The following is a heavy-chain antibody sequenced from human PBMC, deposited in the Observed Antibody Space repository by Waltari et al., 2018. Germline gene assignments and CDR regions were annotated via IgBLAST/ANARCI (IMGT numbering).Heavy chain of an antibody. CDR3: AKDLRFLEFYGMYV. V-gene: IGHV3-23*01. CDR1: GFTFSSYA. J-gene: IGHJ6*02. CDR2: IGVRGGST. D-gene: IGHD3-3*01. Sequence: EVQLLESGGGLVQPGGSLRLYCAASGFTFSSYAMRWVRQAPGKGLEWVSAIGVRGGSTDYADSVKCRFTISRYNAKNTLYLQMNSLRAEDTAVYYCAKDLRFLEFYGMYVWGQGTTVTVSS.